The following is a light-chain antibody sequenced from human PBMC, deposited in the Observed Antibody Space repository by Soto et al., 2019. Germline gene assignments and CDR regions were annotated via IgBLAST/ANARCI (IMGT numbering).Light chain of an antibody. CDR2: DAS. J-gene: IGKJ1*01. CDR3: KQYVSSPRT. V-gene: IGKV3-20*01. Sequence: EFVLTQSPGTLSLSPGERATLSCRASQTVRNNYLAWYQQKPGQAPRLLIYDASSRATGIPDRFSGGGSGTDFTLTISRLEPEDFAVYYCKQYVSSPRTFGQGTKVDIK. CDR1: QTVRNNY.